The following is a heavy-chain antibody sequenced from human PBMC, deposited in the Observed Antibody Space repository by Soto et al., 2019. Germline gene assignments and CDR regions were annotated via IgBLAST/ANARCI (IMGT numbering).Heavy chain of an antibody. CDR1: GFTFSDHW. D-gene: IGHD3-16*01. Sequence: GGSLRLSCAASGFTFSDHWMHWVRQAPGKGLVWVSRINSDGSTTTYADSVRGRFTISRDNAKNTLYLQMNSLRAEDTAVYYCARGGSRAHEYWGQGTLVTVPS. CDR2: INSDGSTT. J-gene: IGHJ4*02. V-gene: IGHV3-74*01. CDR3: ARGGSRAHEY.